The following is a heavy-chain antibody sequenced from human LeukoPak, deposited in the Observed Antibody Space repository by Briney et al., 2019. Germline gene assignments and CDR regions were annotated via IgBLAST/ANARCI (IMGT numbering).Heavy chain of an antibody. CDR1: GFTFSNYA. Sequence: PGGSLRLSCAASGFTFSNYAMTWVRQAPGKGREWVANIKQDGSEKYYVDSVKGRFTISRDNAKNSLYLQMNSLRAEDTAVYYCTRDLVIATAVHDYWGQGTLVTVSS. V-gene: IGHV3-7*01. CDR2: IKQDGSEK. J-gene: IGHJ4*02. D-gene: IGHD6-13*01. CDR3: TRDLVIATAVHDY.